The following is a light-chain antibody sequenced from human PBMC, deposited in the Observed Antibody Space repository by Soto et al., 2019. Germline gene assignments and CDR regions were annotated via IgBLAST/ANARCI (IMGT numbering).Light chain of an antibody. V-gene: IGKV2-28*01. CDR1: QSLLQTNGQNS. CDR3: MQTLQGLT. CDR2: MGT. Sequence: DIVLTQSPLSLPVTPGEPASISCRSSQSLLQTNGQNSLQWYLQKPGQSPQLLIYMGTNRASGVPDRFSGSESGTDFTLKISRVEADDVGVYYCMQTLQGLTFGGGTKVEIK. J-gene: IGKJ4*01.